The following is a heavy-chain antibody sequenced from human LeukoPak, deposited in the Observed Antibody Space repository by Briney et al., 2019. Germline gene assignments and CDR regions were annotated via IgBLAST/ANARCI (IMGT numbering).Heavy chain of an antibody. V-gene: IGHV4-34*01. CDR2: INRSGST. CDR1: GGSFSGYY. Sequence: PSETLSLTCAVYGGSFSGYYWSWIRQPPGEGLEWIGEINRSGSTNYNPSLKSRVTISVDTSKNQFSLKLGSVTAADTAVYYCARSPRRLGYCSGGSCYYYYGMDVWGQGTTVTVSS. CDR3: ARSPRRLGYCSGGSCYYYYGMDV. J-gene: IGHJ6*02. D-gene: IGHD2-15*01.